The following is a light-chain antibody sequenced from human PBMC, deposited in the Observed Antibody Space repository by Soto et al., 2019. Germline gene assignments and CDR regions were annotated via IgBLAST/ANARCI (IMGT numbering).Light chain of an antibody. J-gene: IGLJ3*02. Sequence: QSVLTQPPSVSGAPGQRVTLSCTGSSSNIGAGYNVHWYQQLPGTAPKLLIYGNSNRPSGVPDRFSGSKSGTSASLAITWLQAEDEADYYCQSYDSSLGGWLFGGGTKLTVL. CDR2: GNS. V-gene: IGLV1-40*01. CDR3: QSYDSSLGGWL. CDR1: SSNIGAGYN.